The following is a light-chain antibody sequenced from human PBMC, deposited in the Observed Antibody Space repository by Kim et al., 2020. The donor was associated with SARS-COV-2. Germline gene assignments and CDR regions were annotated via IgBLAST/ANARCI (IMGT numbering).Light chain of an antibody. V-gene: IGLV2-14*03. CDR1: SSDVGSYNY. J-gene: IGLJ2*01. CDR2: DVT. Sequence: QSALTQPASVSGSPGQSITISCTGTSSDVGSYNYVSWYQQHPGKAPKLMIYDVTNRPSGVSNRFSGSKSGNTASLTIPGLQAEDEADYYCSSYTSSSTLGLFGGGTQLTVL. CDR3: SSYTSSSTLGL.